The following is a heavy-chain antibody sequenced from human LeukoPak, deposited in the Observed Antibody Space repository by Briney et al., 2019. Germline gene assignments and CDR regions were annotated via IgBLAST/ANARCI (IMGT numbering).Heavy chain of an antibody. D-gene: IGHD5-12*01. CDR2: INHSGST. V-gene: IGHV4-34*01. Sequence: KTSETLSLTCAVYGGSFSGYYWSWIRQPPGKGLEWIGEINHSGSTNYNPSLKSRVTISVDTSKNQFSLKLSSVTAADTAVYYCARRKGIYVDIVATGGGYFDYWGQGTLVTVSS. J-gene: IGHJ4*02. CDR1: GGSFSGYY. CDR3: ARRKGIYVDIVATGGGYFDY.